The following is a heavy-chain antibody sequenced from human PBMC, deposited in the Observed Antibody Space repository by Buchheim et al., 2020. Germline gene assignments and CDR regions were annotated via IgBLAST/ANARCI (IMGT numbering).Heavy chain of an antibody. J-gene: IGHJ4*02. Sequence: QVQLVQSGAEVKKPGASVKASCKASGYTFTNYYMHWVRQAPGQGLEWLGMINPDGGSTNYAQKFQGRVTMTRDTSTSTVYMELSSLRSEDTAVYSCAREGYSSSWRGYWGQGTL. CDR1: GYTFTNYY. CDR2: INPDGGST. V-gene: IGHV1-46*01. D-gene: IGHD6-13*01. CDR3: AREGYSSSWRGY.